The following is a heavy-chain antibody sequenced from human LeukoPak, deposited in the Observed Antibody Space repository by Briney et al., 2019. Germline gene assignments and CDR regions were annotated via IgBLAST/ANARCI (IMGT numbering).Heavy chain of an antibody. Sequence: PGGSLRLSCAASGFTFSSYWMSWVRQAPGKGLEWVANIKQDGSEKYYVDSVKGRFTISRDNAKNSLYLQMNSLRAEDTAVYYCAKADYYDSSGYLGGKTFDVWGQGTMVTVSS. D-gene: IGHD3-22*01. CDR2: IKQDGSEK. CDR1: GFTFSSYW. CDR3: AKADYYDSSGYLGGKTFDV. J-gene: IGHJ3*01. V-gene: IGHV3-7*03.